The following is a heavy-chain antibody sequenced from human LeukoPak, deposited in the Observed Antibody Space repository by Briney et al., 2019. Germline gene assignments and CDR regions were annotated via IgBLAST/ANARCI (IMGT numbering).Heavy chain of an antibody. J-gene: IGHJ6*03. CDR3: AKDSAFYYIDV. CDR2: IRYNGNNQ. Sequence: GGSLRLSCAASGFTFNDYGIHWVRQALRKGREGVAFIRYNGNNQYYADSVKGRFTLSKDNSKHTLYLQMNSLKGDDTAVYYRAKDSAFYYIDVWGKGTTVIISS. V-gene: IGHV3-30*02. CDR1: GFTFNDYG. D-gene: IGHD3-10*01.